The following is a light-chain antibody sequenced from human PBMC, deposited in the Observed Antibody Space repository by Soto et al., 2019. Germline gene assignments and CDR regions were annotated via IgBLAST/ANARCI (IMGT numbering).Light chain of an antibody. CDR2: DAS. V-gene: IGKV3-11*01. CDR3: QQRSNWIT. Sequence: EVVLTQSPATLSFSPGERATLSCRASQSVSNYLAWYQQQPGQAPRLLIYDASNRATGIPSRFSGSGSGTDFTLTISSLEPEDFAVYYCQQRSNWITFGQGTRLEIE. CDR1: QSVSNY. J-gene: IGKJ5*01.